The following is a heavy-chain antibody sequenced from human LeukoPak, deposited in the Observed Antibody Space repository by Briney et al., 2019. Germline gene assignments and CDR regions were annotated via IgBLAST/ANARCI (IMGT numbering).Heavy chain of an antibody. V-gene: IGHV4-59*01. CDR2: IYYSGGT. CDR1: GGSISGYF. Sequence: SETLSLTCTVSGGSISGYFWSWIRQPPGKGLEWIGYIYYSGGTNYNPSLKSRVTISVDTSKNQFSLKLSSVTVADTAVYYCARGRSSVDPWGQGTLVTVSS. CDR3: ARGRSSVDP. J-gene: IGHJ5*02.